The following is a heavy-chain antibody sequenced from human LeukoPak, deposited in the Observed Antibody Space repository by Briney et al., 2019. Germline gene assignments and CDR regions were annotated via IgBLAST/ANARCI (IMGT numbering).Heavy chain of an antibody. CDR2: IRYDGSNK. CDR3: ARDYQSYDSSGYDIVGATNLNELDY. V-gene: IGHV3-30*02. Sequence: QAGGSLRLSCAGSGFTFSGFGMHWVRQAPGKGLEWVAFIRYDGSNKYYADSVKGRFTISRDNAKNTLYLQMNSLRAEDTAVYYCARDYQSYDSSGYDIVGATNLNELDYWGQGTLVTVSS. D-gene: IGHD3-22*01. CDR1: GFTFSGFG. J-gene: IGHJ4*02.